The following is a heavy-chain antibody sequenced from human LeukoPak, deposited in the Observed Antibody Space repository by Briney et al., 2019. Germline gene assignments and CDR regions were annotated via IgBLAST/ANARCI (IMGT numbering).Heavy chain of an antibody. CDR2: ISPYNGNT. V-gene: IGHV1-18*01. D-gene: IGHD3-9*01. Sequence: ASVKVSCKASGYTFTGYGISWVRQAPGQGLEWMGWISPYNGNTNYAQKLQGRVTMTTDTSTSTASMELRSLRSDDTAVYYCARLDDILTGYYPAFDYWGQGTLVTVSS. CDR3: ARLDDILTGYYPAFDY. J-gene: IGHJ4*02. CDR1: GYTFTGYG.